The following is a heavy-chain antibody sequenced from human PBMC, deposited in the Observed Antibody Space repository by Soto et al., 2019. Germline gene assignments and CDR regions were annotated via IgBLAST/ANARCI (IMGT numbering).Heavy chain of an antibody. CDR2: IYYSGST. Sequence: QVQLQESGPGLVKPSETLSLTCTVSGGSISSYYWSWIRQPPGKGLEWIGYIYYSGSTNYNPSLKSGVAISVDTSKNQFSLKLSSVTAADTAVYYCARSDGPPLYSSSWYTWGQGTLVTVSS. D-gene: IGHD6-13*01. J-gene: IGHJ4*02. V-gene: IGHV4-59*01. CDR1: GGSISSYY. CDR3: ARSDGPPLYSSSWYT.